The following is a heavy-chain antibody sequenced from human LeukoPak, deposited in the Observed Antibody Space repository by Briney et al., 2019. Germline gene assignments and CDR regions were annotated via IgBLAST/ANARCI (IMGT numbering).Heavy chain of an antibody. CDR2: MNPNSGNT. CDR1: GYTFTGYY. Sequence: ASVKVSCKASGYTFTGYYMHWVRQAPGQGLEWMGWMNPNSGNTGYAQKFQGRVTMTRNTSISTAYMELSSLRSEDTAVYYCARARRGNWFDPWGQGTLVTVSS. CDR3: ARARRGNWFDP. D-gene: IGHD3-10*01. J-gene: IGHJ5*02. V-gene: IGHV1-8*02.